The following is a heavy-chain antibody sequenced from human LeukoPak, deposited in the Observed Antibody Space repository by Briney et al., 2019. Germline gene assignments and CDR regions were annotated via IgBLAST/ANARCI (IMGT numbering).Heavy chain of an antibody. CDR1: GFTLISYS. J-gene: IGHJ4*02. CDR3: ARCSGWAFKN. Sequence: GGSLRLSCAASGFTLISYSMNWVRQAPGKGLEWVSSISTSSSYIYYADSVKGRFTISRDSAKNSLYLQMDSLRAEDTAIYYCARCSGWAFKNWGQGNLVTVSS. V-gene: IGHV3-21*01. CDR2: ISTSSSYI. D-gene: IGHD6-19*01.